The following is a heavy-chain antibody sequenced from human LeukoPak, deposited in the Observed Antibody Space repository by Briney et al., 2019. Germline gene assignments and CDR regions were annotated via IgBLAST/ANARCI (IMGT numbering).Heavy chain of an antibody. J-gene: IGHJ4*02. V-gene: IGHV1-2*02. Sequence: ASVKVSCKASGYTFTGYYMHWVRQAPGQGLEWMGWINPNSGGTNYAQKFQGRVTMTRDTSIGTAYMELSRLRSDDTAVYYCARAAGDYYDSSGYYFILEYWGQGTLVTVSS. D-gene: IGHD3-22*01. CDR1: GYTFTGYY. CDR3: ARAAGDYYDSSGYYFILEY. CDR2: INPNSGGT.